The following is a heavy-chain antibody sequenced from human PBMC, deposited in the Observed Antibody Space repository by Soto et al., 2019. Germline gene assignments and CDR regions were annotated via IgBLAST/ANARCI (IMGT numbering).Heavy chain of an antibody. CDR3: AKEMITFGDFNYSCMDV. J-gene: IGHJ6*03. V-gene: IGHV3-9*01. CDR1: GFTFDQYT. CDR2: ITWHSGTI. D-gene: IGHD3-16*01. Sequence: EVQLVESGGGLVQPGRSLRLACAASGFTFDQYTMHWVRQAPGKGLEWVSSITWHSGTIGYADFVKGRFTIFRDNAKNSLYLQMNSLRGEDTALYYCAKEMITFGDFNYSCMDVWGNGTTVTVSS.